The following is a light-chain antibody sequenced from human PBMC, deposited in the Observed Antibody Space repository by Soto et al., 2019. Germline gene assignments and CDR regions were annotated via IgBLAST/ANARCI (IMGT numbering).Light chain of an antibody. CDR2: DNT. J-gene: IGLJ2*01. CDR1: SSDIGAGYR. V-gene: IGLV1-40*01. Sequence: QSVLTQPPSVSGAPGERVTISCTGSSSDIGAGYRVRWYQQVPGTAPKLLIYDNTNRPSGVSVRFSGSKSGTSASLAISGRQAEDEAEYYCQSFDKYLSAVVFGGGTKLTVL. CDR3: QSFDKYLSAVV.